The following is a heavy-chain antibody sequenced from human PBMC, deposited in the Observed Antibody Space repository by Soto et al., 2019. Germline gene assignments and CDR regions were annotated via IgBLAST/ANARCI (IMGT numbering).Heavy chain of an antibody. Sequence: SETLSPTCAVSGYSISSGYYWGWIRQPPGKGLEWIGSIYHSGSIYYNPSLKSRVSISVDTSKNHFSLKLSSVTAADTAVYYCARGKGHTGLNCFDPWGQGTLVTVSS. CDR3: ARGKGHTGLNCFDP. CDR2: IYHSGSI. D-gene: IGHD2-21*02. CDR1: GYSISSGYY. J-gene: IGHJ5*02. V-gene: IGHV4-38-2*01.